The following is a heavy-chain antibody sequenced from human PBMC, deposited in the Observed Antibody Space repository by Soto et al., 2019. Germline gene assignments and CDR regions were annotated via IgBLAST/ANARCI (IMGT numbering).Heavy chain of an antibody. Sequence: ASVKVSCKASGYTFTSYGISWVRQAPGQGLEWMGWISAYNGNTNYAQKLQGRVTMTTDTSTSTAYMELRSLRSDDTAVYYCARGDPWYYDSSGYSPSDYWGQGTPVTVSS. J-gene: IGHJ4*02. CDR1: GYTFTSYG. CDR2: ISAYNGNT. CDR3: ARGDPWYYDSSGYSPSDY. V-gene: IGHV1-18*04. D-gene: IGHD3-22*01.